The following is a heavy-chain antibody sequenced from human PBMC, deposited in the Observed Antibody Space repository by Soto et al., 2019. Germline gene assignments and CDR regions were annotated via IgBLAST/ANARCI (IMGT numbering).Heavy chain of an antibody. V-gene: IGHV4-34*01. Sequence: PSETLSLTCAVYGGSFSGYYWSWIRQPPGKGLEWIGEINHSGSTNYNPSLKSRVTISVDTSKNQFSLKLSSVTAADTAVYYCARASTYYDFWSGYPAPYYFDYWGQGTLVTVSS. CDR3: ARASTYYDFWSGYPAPYYFDY. D-gene: IGHD3-3*01. CDR1: GGSFSGYY. CDR2: INHSGST. J-gene: IGHJ4*02.